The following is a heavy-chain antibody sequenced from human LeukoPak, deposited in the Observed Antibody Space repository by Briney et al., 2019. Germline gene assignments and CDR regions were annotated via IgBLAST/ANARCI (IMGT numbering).Heavy chain of an antibody. J-gene: IGHJ4*02. V-gene: IGHV3-23*01. CDR2: ISAGGNST. Sequence: GGSLRLSCAASGFTFRSYAVSWVRQAPGKGLEWVSSISAGGNSTYDADSVRGRFTISRDNSKNTLYLQMNSLRAEDTAVYYCAKGSTPYGGNSPVDYWGQGTLVTVSS. CDR1: GFTFRSYA. CDR3: AKGSTPYGGNSPVDY. D-gene: IGHD4-23*01.